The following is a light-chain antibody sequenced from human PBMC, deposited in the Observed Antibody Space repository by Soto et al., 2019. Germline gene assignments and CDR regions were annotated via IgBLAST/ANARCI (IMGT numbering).Light chain of an antibody. CDR1: QMISVW. V-gene: IGKV1-5*03. CDR3: LQYNSFPWT. J-gene: IGKJ1*01. Sequence: DIQMTQSPSTLSASVGDRVTITCRASQMISVWLAWYQQRPGKAPKLLIAKACNLESGVPSRISGSGSETEFTLTISSLQPDDFATYYCLQYNSFPWTFGQGTKVEMK. CDR2: KAC.